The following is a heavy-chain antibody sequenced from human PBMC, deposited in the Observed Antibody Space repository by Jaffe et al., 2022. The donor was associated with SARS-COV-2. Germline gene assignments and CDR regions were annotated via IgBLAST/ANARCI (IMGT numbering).Heavy chain of an antibody. V-gene: IGHV3-9*01. D-gene: IGHD2-2*01. CDR2: ISWNSEST. Sequence: VQLVESGGGLVQPGRSLRLSCQASGFILDDYAMHWVRQGPGKGLEWVSSISWNSESTYYAESLRGRVPISRAYSDSVRGRFTISRDSAKTSLYLQMDSLRVEDTAVYYCAKGGKYCSTTTCALLIDDWGQGTLVTVYS. CDR1: GFILDDYA. J-gene: IGHJ4*02. CDR3: AKGGKYCSTTTCALLIDD.